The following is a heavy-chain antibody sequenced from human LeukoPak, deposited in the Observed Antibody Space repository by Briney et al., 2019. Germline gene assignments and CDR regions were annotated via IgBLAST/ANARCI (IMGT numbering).Heavy chain of an antibody. V-gene: IGHV1-69*13. Sequence: SVNVSCKASGGTFSSYAISWVRQAPGQGLEWMGGIIPIFGTANYAQKFQGRVTITADESTSTAYMELSSLRSEDTAVYYCARDSMDGYGMDVWGQGTTVTVSS. CDR3: ARDSMDGYGMDV. D-gene: IGHD2-2*03. CDR1: GGTFSSYA. CDR2: IIPIFGTA. J-gene: IGHJ6*02.